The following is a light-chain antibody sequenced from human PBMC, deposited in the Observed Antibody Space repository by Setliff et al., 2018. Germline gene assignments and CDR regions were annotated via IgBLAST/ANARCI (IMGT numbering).Light chain of an antibody. CDR3: AAWDDSLNGEV. CDR2: RNN. CDR1: SSNIGSNT. V-gene: IGLV1-44*01. Sequence: QSVLTQPPSASGTPGQRVTISCSGSSSNIGSNTVNWYQQLPGTAPKLRIYRNNQRPSGVPDRFSGSKSGTSASLAISGLQSEDEADYYCAAWDDSLNGEVFGTGTKVTVL. J-gene: IGLJ1*01.